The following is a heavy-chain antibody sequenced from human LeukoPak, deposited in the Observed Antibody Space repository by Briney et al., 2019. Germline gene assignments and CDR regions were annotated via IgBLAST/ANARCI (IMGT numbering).Heavy chain of an antibody. CDR2: IKQGGSEK. Sequence: QPGGSLRLSCEASGFTFSNYWMSWVRQAPGKGLEWVANIKQGGSEKYYVDSVKGRFTISRDDAKNSLYLQMNSLRAEDTAVYYCARWRLGYNSQFNYFDSWGQGTLVTVSS. V-gene: IGHV3-7*03. CDR3: ARWRLGYNSQFNYFDS. CDR1: GFTFSNYW. J-gene: IGHJ4*02. D-gene: IGHD1-1*01.